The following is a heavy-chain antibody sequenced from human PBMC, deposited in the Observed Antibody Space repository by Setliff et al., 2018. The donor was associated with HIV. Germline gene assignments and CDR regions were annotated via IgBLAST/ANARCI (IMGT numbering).Heavy chain of an antibody. D-gene: IGHD2-15*01. CDR1: GGSISSGGYY. CDR3: ARQELDIVVVAAASRSAFDL. Sequence: SETLSLTCTVSGGSISSGGYYWSWIRQHPGKGLEWSGDIYYSGSTYYNASLKSQVTISVDTSKNQFSLKLSAVTASDTAVYYCARQELDIVVVAAASRSAFDLWGQGTMVTVSS. J-gene: IGHJ3*01. V-gene: IGHV4-31*01. CDR2: IYYSGST.